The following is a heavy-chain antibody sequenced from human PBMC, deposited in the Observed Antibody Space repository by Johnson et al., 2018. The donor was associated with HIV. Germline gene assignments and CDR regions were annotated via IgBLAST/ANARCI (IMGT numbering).Heavy chain of an antibody. Sequence: VQLVESGGGVVQPGGSLRLSCAASGFTLSSYDMHWVRQVTGKGLEWVSSIGTTGDTYYPGSVKGRFTISRENAKNSLYLQLNSLRAGDTAVYYCVSDAGPEGFHPWGAFDIWGQGKMVTVSS. CDR1: GFTLSSYD. J-gene: IGHJ3*02. CDR2: IGTTGDT. CDR3: VSDAGPEGFHPWGAFDI. D-gene: IGHD7-27*01. V-gene: IGHV3-13*01.